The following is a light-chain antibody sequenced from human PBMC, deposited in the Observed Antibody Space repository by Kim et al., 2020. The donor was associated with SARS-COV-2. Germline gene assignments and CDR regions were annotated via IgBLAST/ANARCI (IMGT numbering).Light chain of an antibody. CDR1: KLGDKY. J-gene: IGLJ2*01. Sequence: VSVSPGQTASITCSGDKLGDKYACWYQQKPCQSPALVICQDIKRPSGIPERFSGSNSGNTATLTISGTQAMDEADYYCQAWDTSVVFGGGTQLTVL. CDR3: QAWDTSVV. CDR2: QDI. V-gene: IGLV3-1*01.